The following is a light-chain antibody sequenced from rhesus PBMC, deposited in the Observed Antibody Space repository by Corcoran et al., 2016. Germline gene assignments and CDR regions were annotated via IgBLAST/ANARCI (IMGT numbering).Light chain of an antibody. CDR2: TAS. CDR1: QSISSW. J-gene: IGKJ2*01. CDR3: QQYGSSPYS. V-gene: IGKV1-22*01. Sequence: DIQMTQSPSSLSASVGDTVTITCRASQSISSWLAWYQQKPGKAPKLLSYTASPLQSGVPSRFSGSGSGTDFTLTISSLQSEDFATYYCQQYGSSPYSFGQGTKVEIK.